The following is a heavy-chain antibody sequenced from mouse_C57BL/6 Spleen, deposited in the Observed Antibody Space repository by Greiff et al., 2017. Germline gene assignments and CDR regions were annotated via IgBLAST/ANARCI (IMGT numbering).Heavy chain of an antibody. CDR3: ARRGITTSYFDY. V-gene: IGHV1-82*01. Sequence: QVQLQQSGPELVKPGASVKISCKASGYAFSSSWMNWVKQRPGKGLEWIGRIYPGDGDTNYNGKFKGKATLTADKSSSTAYMQLSSLTSEDSAVYFCARRGITTSYFDYWGQGTTLTVSS. CDR2: IYPGDGDT. D-gene: IGHD1-1*01. CDR1: GYAFSSSW. J-gene: IGHJ2*01.